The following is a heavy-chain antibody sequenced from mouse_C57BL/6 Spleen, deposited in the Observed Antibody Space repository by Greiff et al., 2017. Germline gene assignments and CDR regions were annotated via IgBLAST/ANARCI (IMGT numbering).Heavy chain of an antibody. CDR3: TGGWLLRNYFDY. CDR1: GFTFSNYW. V-gene: IGHV6-3*01. CDR2: IRLKSDNYAT. D-gene: IGHD2-3*01. J-gene: IGHJ2*01. Sequence: DVQLQESGGGLVQPGGSMKLSCVASGFTFSNYWMNWVRQSPEKGLEWVAQIRLKSDNYATHYAESVKGRFTISRDDSKSSVYLQMNNLRAEDTGMYYCTGGWLLRNYFDYWGQGTTLTVSS.